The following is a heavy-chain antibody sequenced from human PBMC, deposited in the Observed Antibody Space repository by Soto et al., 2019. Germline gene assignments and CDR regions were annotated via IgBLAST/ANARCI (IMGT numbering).Heavy chain of an antibody. CDR3: AAPNEYGDHHNGYFDY. J-gene: IGHJ4*02. Sequence: EVQLVESGGGLVKPGGSLRLSCAASGFTLSSYSMNWVRQAPGQGLEWVSAIRSSGNNIYYADSVKGRFTISRDNAKNSLYLQMTGLRAEDTGVYYCAAPNEYGDHHNGYFDYWGQGTLVTVSS. V-gene: IGHV3-21*01. CDR1: GFTLSSYS. D-gene: IGHD4-17*01. CDR2: IRSSGNNI.